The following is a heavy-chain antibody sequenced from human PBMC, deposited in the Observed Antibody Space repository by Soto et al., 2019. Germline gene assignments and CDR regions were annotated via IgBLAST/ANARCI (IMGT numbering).Heavy chain of an antibody. V-gene: IGHV1-18*01. Sequence: GASVKVSCKASGYTFTSYGISWVRQAPGQGLEWMGWISAYNGNTNYAQKLQGRVTMTTDTSTSTAYMELRSLRSDDTAVYYCAHAPTGTTHGGYYYGMDVWGQGTTVTVSS. CDR1: GYTFTSYG. D-gene: IGHD1-1*01. CDR3: AHAPTGTTHGGYYYGMDV. J-gene: IGHJ6*02. CDR2: ISAYNGNT.